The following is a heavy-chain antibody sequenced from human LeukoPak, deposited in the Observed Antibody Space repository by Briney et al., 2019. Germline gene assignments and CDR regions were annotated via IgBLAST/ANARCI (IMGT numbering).Heavy chain of an antibody. CDR3: ASPMVRGKYYFDY. J-gene: IGHJ4*02. Sequence: SQTLSLTCAVSGDSVSSTGYYWSWVRQPPWKGLEWMGYIDYSGSTYYNPSLKSRITISVDTSKNQFSLNLSTVTAADTAVYYCASPMVRGKYYFDYWGQGTLVTVSS. V-gene: IGHV4-30-4*01. D-gene: IGHD3-10*01. CDR2: IDYSGST. CDR1: GDSVSSTGYY.